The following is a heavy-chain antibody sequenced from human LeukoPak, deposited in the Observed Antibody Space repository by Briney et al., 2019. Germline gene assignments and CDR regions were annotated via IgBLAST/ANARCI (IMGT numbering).Heavy chain of an antibody. D-gene: IGHD6-13*01. J-gene: IGHJ2*01. CDR1: GGSISSYY. CDR3: ARVSTSWYQDWYFDL. V-gene: IGHV4-59*12. Sequence: SETLSLTCTVSGGSISSYYWSWIRQPPGKGLEWIGTILYSGSTYYNPSLKSRVTISVDTSKNQFSLKVTSVTAADTAVYYCARVSTSWYQDWYFDLWGRGTLATVSS. CDR2: ILYSGST.